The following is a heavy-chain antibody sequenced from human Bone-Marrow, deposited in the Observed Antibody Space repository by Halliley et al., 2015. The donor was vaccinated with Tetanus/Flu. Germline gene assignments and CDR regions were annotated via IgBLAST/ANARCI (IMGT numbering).Heavy chain of an antibody. CDR2: GYNGKT. V-gene: IGHV1-18*01. D-gene: IGHD3-10*01. CDR3: ARDHTIRGERSYYYGMDV. Sequence: GYNGKTIYAQKFRGRVTVTTETSTSTAYMELRSLRSDDTAVYYCARDHTIRGERSYYYGMDVWGQGTTVTVS. J-gene: IGHJ6*02.